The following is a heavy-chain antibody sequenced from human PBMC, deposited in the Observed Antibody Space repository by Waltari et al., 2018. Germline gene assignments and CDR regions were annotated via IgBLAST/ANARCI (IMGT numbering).Heavy chain of an antibody. CDR1: GFNFSHYW. CDR2: IKQDGSEE. CDR3: ARAGIWFGELSGY. J-gene: IGHJ4*02. V-gene: IGHV3-7*01. Sequence: EVQLVESGGGLVQPGGSLRLSCAASGFNFSHYWMTWVSQAPVKGLEWVANIKQDGSEEYYVDSVRGRFTISRDNVKQSLYLQMNNLRGEEAAVYYCARAGIWFGELSGYWGQGALVTVAS. D-gene: IGHD3-10*01.